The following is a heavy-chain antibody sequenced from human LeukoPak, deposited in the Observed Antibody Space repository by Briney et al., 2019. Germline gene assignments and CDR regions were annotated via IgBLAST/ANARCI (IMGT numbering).Heavy chain of an antibody. CDR3: SRDPAYCSSTSCYGYYYYYGMDV. V-gene: IGHV3-21*01. Sequence: KPGGSLRLSCAASGFTFSSYSMNWVRQAPGKGLEWVSSISSSSSYINYADSVKGRFTISRDNAKNSLYLRMNSLRAEDTAVYYCSRDPAYCSSTSCYGYYYYYGMDVWGQGTTVTVSS. D-gene: IGHD2-2*01. J-gene: IGHJ6*02. CDR1: GFTFSSYS. CDR2: ISSSSSYI.